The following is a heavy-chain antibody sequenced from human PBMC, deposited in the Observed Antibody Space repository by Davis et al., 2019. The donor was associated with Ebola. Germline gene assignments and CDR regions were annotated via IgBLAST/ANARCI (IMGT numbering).Heavy chain of an antibody. D-gene: IGHD6-13*01. J-gene: IGHJ4*02. CDR3: ARGQQLVDYFDY. Sequence: ASVKVSCKVSGYSLSEQIIHWVRQAPGEGLEWMGGSGPGYGEIIYAQKFQGRVTMTEDTSTDTAYMELTSLRSEDTAVYYCARGQQLVDYFDYWGQGTLVTVSS. V-gene: IGHV1-24*01. CDR2: SGPGYGEI. CDR1: GYSLSEQI.